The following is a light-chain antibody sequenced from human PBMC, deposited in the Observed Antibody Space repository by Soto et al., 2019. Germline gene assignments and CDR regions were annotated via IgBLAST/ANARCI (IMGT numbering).Light chain of an antibody. CDR3: AAWDDSLNGPV. V-gene: IGLV1-44*01. CDR2: SNT. J-gene: IGLJ2*01. Sequence: QSALTQPPSASGTPGQRVTMSCCGSSSNIGSNTVYWYQQLPGTAPKLLIYSNTQRPSGVPDRFSASKSGTSASLAISGLQSEDEADYYCAAWDDSLNGPVFGGGTKVTVL. CDR1: SSNIGSNT.